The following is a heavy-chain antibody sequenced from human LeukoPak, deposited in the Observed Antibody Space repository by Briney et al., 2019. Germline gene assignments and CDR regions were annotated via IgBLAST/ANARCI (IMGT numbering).Heavy chain of an antibody. D-gene: IGHD1-26*01. CDR2: ITSGFTP. Sequence: PGGSLSLSCAASGLTFSNYAMSWFRQAPGKGLEWVSGITSGFTPHYADSVKGRFTISRDNSKNTFHLQMNSLRAEDTAVYYCANDYSDSRVGDVFFEYWGQGTLVTVSS. CDR1: GLTFSNYA. CDR3: ANDYSDSRVGDVFFEY. J-gene: IGHJ4*02. V-gene: IGHV3-23*01.